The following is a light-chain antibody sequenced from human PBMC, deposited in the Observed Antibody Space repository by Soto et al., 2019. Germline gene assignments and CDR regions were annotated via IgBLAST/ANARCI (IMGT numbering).Light chain of an antibody. V-gene: IGKV3-20*01. CDR1: QTVTSSY. Sequence: EIVLTQSPGTLYLSPGERDTLSCRASQTVTSSYLAWYQQKPGQAPRLLVFGGSSRATGISDRFRGVGSGTSFTLTISRLEPEDSAVYYCQQYGSSPLTFGGGTKVEI. CDR3: QQYGSSPLT. CDR2: GGS. J-gene: IGKJ4*01.